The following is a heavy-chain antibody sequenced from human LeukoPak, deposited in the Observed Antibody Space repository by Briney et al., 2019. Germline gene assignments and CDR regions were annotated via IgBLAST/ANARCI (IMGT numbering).Heavy chain of an antibody. CDR3: ANKGGYCSGDCYGPFDY. CDR1: GFTFSSYA. CDR2: ISGSGGST. D-gene: IGHD2-21*02. V-gene: IGHV3-23*01. Sequence: GGSLRLSCAASGFTFSSYAMSWVRQAPGKGLEWVSAISGSGGSTYYADSVKGRFTVSRDNSKSTLYLQINSLRAEDTAVYYCANKGGYCSGDCYGPFDYWGQGTLVTVSS. J-gene: IGHJ4*02.